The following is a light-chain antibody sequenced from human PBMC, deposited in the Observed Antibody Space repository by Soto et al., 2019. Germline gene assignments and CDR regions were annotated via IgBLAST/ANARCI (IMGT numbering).Light chain of an antibody. V-gene: IGKV3-20*01. CDR1: QSVSSSY. CDR2: GAS. Sequence: EIVLTQSPGPLSLSPVERGTLACRASQSVSSSYLAWYQQEPGQAPRLLIYGASSRATGIPDRFSGSGSGTDFTLTISRLEPEDFAVYYCQQYGSSPQTFGQGTKVDIK. J-gene: IGKJ1*01. CDR3: QQYGSSPQT.